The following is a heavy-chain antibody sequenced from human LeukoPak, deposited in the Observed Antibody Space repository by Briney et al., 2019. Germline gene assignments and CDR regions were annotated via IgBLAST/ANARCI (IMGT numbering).Heavy chain of an antibody. CDR1: GGSVSGYY. Sequence: SETLSLTCAVYGGSVSGYYWSWIRQPPGKGLEWIGEINHSGSTNYNPSLKSRVTISVDTSKNQSSLKLSSVTAADTAVYYCARLARVLLWFGEPNWFDPWGQGTLVTVSS. D-gene: IGHD3-10*01. CDR2: INHSGST. V-gene: IGHV4-34*01. CDR3: ARLARVLLWFGEPNWFDP. J-gene: IGHJ5*02.